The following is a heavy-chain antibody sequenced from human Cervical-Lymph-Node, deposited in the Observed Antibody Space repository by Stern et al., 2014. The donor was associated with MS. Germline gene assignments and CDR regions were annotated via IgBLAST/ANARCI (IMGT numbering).Heavy chain of an antibody. V-gene: IGHV3-7*01. J-gene: IGHJ4*02. CDR3: ARQTRLVY. CDR2: IKQDGSEK. D-gene: IGHD2-2*01. CDR1: GFTFSDYW. Sequence: EVQLVQSGGGLVQPGGSLRLSCAASGFTFSDYWMRWVRQAPGKGLEWVANIKQDGSEKFYVDSVKGRFTISRDNAKNSLYLQMNSLRAEDTAVYYCARQTRLVYWGQGTLVTVSS.